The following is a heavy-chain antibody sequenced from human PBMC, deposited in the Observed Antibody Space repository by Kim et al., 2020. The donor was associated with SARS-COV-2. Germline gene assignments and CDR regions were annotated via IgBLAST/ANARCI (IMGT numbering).Heavy chain of an antibody. CDR2: IYPGDSDT. CDR3: ARRGFKGSTVTTGTYAFDI. V-gene: IGHV5-51*01. CDR1: GYSFTSYW. J-gene: IGHJ3*02. Sequence: GESLKISCKGSGYSFTSYWIGWVRQMPGKGLEWMGIIYPGDSDTRYSPSFQGQVTISADKSISTAYLQWSSLKASDTAMYYCARRGFKGSTVTTGTYAFDIWSQGTMVTVSS. D-gene: IGHD4-17*01.